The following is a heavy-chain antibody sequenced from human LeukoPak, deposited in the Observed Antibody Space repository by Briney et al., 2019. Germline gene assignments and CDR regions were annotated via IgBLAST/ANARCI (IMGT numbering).Heavy chain of an antibody. V-gene: IGHV4-34*01. D-gene: IGHD5-12*01. Sequence: SETLSLTCAVYGGSFSGYYWSWIRQPPGKGLEWIGEINHSGSTNYNPSLKSRVTISVDTSKNQFSLKLSSVTAADTAVYYCARDPILSGYDFWGQGTLVTVSS. CDR1: GGSFSGYY. CDR3: ARDPILSGYDF. CDR2: INHSGST. J-gene: IGHJ4*02.